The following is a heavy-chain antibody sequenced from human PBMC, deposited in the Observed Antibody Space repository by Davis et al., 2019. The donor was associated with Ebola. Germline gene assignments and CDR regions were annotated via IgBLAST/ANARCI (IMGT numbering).Heavy chain of an antibody. CDR1: GFTFSDYY. D-gene: IGHD5-12*01. V-gene: IGHV3-11*01. CDR2: ISSSGSIK. Sequence: GESLKISCAASGFTFSDYYMSWIRQVPGKGLEWVSYISSSGSIKNYADSVKGRFTISRDNAKNSLYLQMNSLRAEDTAVYYCARLDIVATITGYYYYGMDVWGQGTTVTVSS. CDR3: ARLDIVATITGYYYYGMDV. J-gene: IGHJ6*02.